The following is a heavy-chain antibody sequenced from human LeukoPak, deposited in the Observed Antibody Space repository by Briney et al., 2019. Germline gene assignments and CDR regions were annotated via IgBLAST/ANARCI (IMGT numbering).Heavy chain of an antibody. CDR2: INHSGST. CDR3: ARRVVELNICNY. J-gene: IGHJ4*02. Sequence: SETLSLTCAVYGGSFSGYYWTWIRQPPGKGLEWIGEINHSGSTNYNPSLKSRVTISVDTSKNQFSLKLSSVTAADTAVYYCARRVVELNICNYWGQGTLVTVSS. D-gene: IGHD3-3*01. V-gene: IGHV4-34*01. CDR1: GGSFSGYY.